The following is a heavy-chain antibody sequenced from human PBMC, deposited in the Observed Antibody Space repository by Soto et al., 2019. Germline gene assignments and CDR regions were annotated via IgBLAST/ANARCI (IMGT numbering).Heavy chain of an antibody. V-gene: IGHV3-33*01. D-gene: IGHD2-2*01. Sequence: LRLSFAASGFTFSSYGMHWVRQAPGKGLEWVAVIWYDGSNKYYADSVKGRFTISRDNSKNTLYLQMNSLRAEDTAVYYCARDQYCSSTSCPSGDYYYYGMDVWGQGTTVTVSS. CDR3: ARDQYCSSTSCPSGDYYYYGMDV. J-gene: IGHJ6*02. CDR2: IWYDGSNK. CDR1: GFTFSSYG.